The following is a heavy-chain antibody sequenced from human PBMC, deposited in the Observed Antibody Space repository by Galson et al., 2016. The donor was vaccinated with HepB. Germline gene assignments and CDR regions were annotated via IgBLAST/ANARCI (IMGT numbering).Heavy chain of an antibody. CDR3: ASDYGDYSAFDF. V-gene: IGHV1-69*13. CDR2: IIPISGRA. CDR1: RGTFRNHA. Sequence: SVKVSCKASRGTFRNHAFSWVRQAPGQGLEWMGGIIPISGRAHYAQNFQDKIAITADEATSTVYMEPSSLTLEDTAVYYCASDYGDYSAFDFWGQGTMVTVSS. J-gene: IGHJ3*01. D-gene: IGHD4-17*01.